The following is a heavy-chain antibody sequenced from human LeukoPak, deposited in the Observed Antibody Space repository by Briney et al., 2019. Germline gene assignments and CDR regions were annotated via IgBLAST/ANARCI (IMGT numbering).Heavy chain of an antibody. CDR2: ISSSGNSM. D-gene: IGHD2/OR15-2a*01. Sequence: GCSLRLSCAASGFTFSTYEMNWVRPPPARGLEWLSYISSSGNSMYYADSVKGRFTVSRDNAKKSLYMQIDSLRAEDTAVYYCARVFTSGFDPWGQGTLVTVST. V-gene: IGHV3-48*03. CDR1: GFTFSTYE. J-gene: IGHJ5*02. CDR3: ARVFTSGFDP.